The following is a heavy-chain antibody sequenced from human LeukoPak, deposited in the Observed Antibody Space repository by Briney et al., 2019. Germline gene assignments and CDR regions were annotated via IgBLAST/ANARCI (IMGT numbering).Heavy chain of an antibody. V-gene: IGHV1-2*02. Sequence: ASVKVSCKASGYTFDNFYIHWVRQAPGQGPEWMGWINGNDGSTKYAQKLQGRVTMTRVTAISTVYMDLSGLRPDDTAIYYCARDEGSTYNQLDFWGQGTLVTVSS. CDR3: ARDEGSTYNQLDF. CDR1: GYTFDNFY. CDR2: INGNDGST. D-gene: IGHD1-14*01. J-gene: IGHJ4*02.